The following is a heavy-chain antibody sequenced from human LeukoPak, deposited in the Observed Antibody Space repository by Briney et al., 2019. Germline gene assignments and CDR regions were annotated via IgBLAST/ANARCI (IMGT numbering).Heavy chain of an antibody. CDR1: GFTFSNAW. CDR3: TTDTVAVTSAFDI. CDR2: IKSKTDGGTT. D-gene: IGHD4-17*01. J-gene: IGHJ3*02. Sequence: GGSLRLSCAASGFTFSNAWMSWVRQAPGKGLKWVGRIKSKTDGGTTDYAAPVKGRFTISRDDSKNTLYLQMNSLKTEDTAVYYCTTDTVAVTSAFDIWGQGTMVTVSS. V-gene: IGHV3-15*01.